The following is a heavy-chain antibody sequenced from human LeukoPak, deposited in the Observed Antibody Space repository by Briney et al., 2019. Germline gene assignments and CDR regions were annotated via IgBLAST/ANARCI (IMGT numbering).Heavy chain of an antibody. Sequence: GGSLRLSCAASGFTFSSYAMHWVRQAPGKGLEWVAVISYDGSNKYYADSVKGRFTISRDNSKNTLYLQMNSLRAEDTAVYYCASPQGIAAAGYWGQGTLVTVSS. V-gene: IGHV3-30-3*01. CDR2: ISYDGSNK. CDR3: ASPQGIAAAGY. D-gene: IGHD6-13*01. J-gene: IGHJ4*02. CDR1: GFTFSSYA.